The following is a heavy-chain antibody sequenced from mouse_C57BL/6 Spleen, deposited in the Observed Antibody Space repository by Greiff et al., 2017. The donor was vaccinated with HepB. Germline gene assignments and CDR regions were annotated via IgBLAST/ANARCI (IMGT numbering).Heavy chain of an antibody. CDR3: ARGYYYGSITFDY. V-gene: IGHV1-54*01. CDR2: INPGSGGT. Sequence: QVQLQQSGAELVRPGTSVKVSCKASGYAFTNYLIEWVKQRPGQGLEWIGVINPGSGGTNYNEKFKGKATLTADKSSSTAYMQLSSLTSEASAVYFCARGYYYGSITFDYWGQGTTLTVSS. J-gene: IGHJ2*01. CDR1: GYAFTNYL. D-gene: IGHD1-1*01.